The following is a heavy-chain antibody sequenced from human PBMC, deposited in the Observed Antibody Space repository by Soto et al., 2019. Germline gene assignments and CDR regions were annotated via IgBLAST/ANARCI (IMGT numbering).Heavy chain of an antibody. J-gene: IGHJ6*02. CDR1: GGTFSNYP. CDR3: ARDPHDFWSGYLKTIYYYYGMDV. Sequence: GASVKVSCKASGGTFSNYPISWVRQAPGQGLEWMGGIIPIFGTVNYAQKFQGRVTITADESTSTAYMELSSLRSEDTAVYYCARDPHDFWSGYLKTIYYYYGMDVWGQGTTVTVSS. CDR2: IIPIFGTV. V-gene: IGHV1-69*13. D-gene: IGHD3-3*01.